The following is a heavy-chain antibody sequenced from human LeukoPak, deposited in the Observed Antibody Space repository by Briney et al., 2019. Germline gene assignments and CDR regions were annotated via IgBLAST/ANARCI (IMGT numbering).Heavy chain of an antibody. CDR1: GFTFSSYA. D-gene: IGHD1/OR15-1a*01. Sequence: GGSLRLSCAASGFTFSSYAMHWVRQAPGKGLEWVAVISYDGSNKYYADSVKGRFTISSDNSKNTLYVQMNSLRAEDTAVYYCARDRLGTNYGAPLDYWGQGTLVTVSS. CDR2: ISYDGSNK. V-gene: IGHV3-30-3*01. J-gene: IGHJ4*02. CDR3: ARDRLGTNYGAPLDY.